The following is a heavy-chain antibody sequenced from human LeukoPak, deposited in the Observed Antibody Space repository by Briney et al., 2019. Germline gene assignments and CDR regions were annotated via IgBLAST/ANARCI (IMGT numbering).Heavy chain of an antibody. Sequence: GGSLRLSCAASGFTFSSYGMSWVRRAPGKGLEWVSAISGSGDSTYYADSVKGRFTISRDNSKNTLYLQMNSLRAEDTAVYYCAKVGYYNDSSGYYLDYFDYWGQGTLVTVSS. J-gene: IGHJ4*02. CDR2: ISGSGDST. CDR1: GFTFSSYG. CDR3: AKVGYYNDSSGYYLDYFDY. V-gene: IGHV3-23*01. D-gene: IGHD3-22*01.